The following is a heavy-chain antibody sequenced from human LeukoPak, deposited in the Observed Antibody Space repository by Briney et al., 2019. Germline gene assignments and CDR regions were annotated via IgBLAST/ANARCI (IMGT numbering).Heavy chain of an antibody. CDR3: ARGAMARRGGWFDP. V-gene: IGHV4-59*12. CDR2: IYHSGST. J-gene: IGHJ5*02. D-gene: IGHD2-2*01. CDR1: GGSISSYY. Sequence: SETLSLTCTVSGGSISSYYWSWIRQPPGKGLEWIGYIYHSGSTYYNPSLKSRVTISVDRSKNQFSLKLSSVTAADTAVYYCARGAMARRGGWFDPWGQGTLVTVSS.